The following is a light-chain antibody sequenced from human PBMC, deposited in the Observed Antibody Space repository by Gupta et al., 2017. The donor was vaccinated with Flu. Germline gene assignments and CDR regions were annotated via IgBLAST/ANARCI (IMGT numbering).Light chain of an antibody. CDR3: NSYTSSSTWV. V-gene: IGLV2-14*01. Sequence: QSALTQPASVSGSPGQSITISCTGTSSDVGGYNYISWYQQHPGKAPKLMISEVSNRPSGVSNRISGSKSGNTASLTISGLQAEDEADYYCNSYTSSSTWVFGGGTKLTVL. CDR1: SSDVGGYNY. J-gene: IGLJ3*02. CDR2: EVS.